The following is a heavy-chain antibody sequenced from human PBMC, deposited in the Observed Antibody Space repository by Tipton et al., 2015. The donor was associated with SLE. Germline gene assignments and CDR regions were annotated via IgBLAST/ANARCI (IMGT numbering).Heavy chain of an antibody. CDR1: GGSISSNY. CDR2: ISDGGDT. V-gene: IGHV4-59*08. CDR3: ARGMLTWRGAVLGVDV. D-gene: IGHD2-8*01. Sequence: TLSLTCTVSGGSISSNYWIWIRQPPGKGLEWIGYISDGGDTNYNPSLKSRVTISVDPAKNQFSLKLTSVTAADSALYYCARGMLTWRGAVLGVDVGGQGTTVNVSS. J-gene: IGHJ6*02.